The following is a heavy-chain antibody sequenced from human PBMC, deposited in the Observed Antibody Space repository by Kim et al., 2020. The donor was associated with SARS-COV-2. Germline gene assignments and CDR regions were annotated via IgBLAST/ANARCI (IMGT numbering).Heavy chain of an antibody. Sequence: GGSLRLSCAASGFTISSNYMNWVRQTPGKGLEWVSVIYSGGSTYYADSVKGRFTISRHNSKNTVYLQMNSLRAEDTAMYYCARDKRTYGSGSYYNPYGMDVWGQGTTVTVSS. CDR2: IYSGGST. V-gene: IGHV3-53*04. CDR3: ARDKRTYGSGSYYNPYGMDV. J-gene: IGHJ6*02. D-gene: IGHD3-10*01. CDR1: GFTISSNY.